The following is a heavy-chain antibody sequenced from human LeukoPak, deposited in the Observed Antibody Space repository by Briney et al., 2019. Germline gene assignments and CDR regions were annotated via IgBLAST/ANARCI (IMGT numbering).Heavy chain of an antibody. V-gene: IGHV1-18*01. CDR1: GFALTTYN. J-gene: IGHJ4*02. CDR3: ARSEVWGELHLDY. D-gene: IGHD3-16*01. Sequence: GASVKVSCKASGFALTTYNIVWLRQAPGQGLEWVGWVTAFNENTHYSRKVQGRVTMTRDTSTSTAYMELRSLRSDDTAVYYCARSEVWGELHLDYWGQGTLVTVSS. CDR2: VTAFNENT.